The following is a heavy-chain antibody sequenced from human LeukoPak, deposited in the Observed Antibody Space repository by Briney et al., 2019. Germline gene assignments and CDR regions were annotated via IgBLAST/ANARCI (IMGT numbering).Heavy chain of an antibody. V-gene: IGHV3-15*01. Sequence: PGGSLRLSCAASGFTFRNAWVTWVRQASGKGLEWVGRIKSNTDGGTIEYAAPVKGRFTITRDDSKDTLYLQMNSLKIEDTAVYYCTKYSSPSGPWSDSWGQGTLVTVSS. CDR2: IKSNTDGGTI. CDR3: TKYSSPSGPWSDS. J-gene: IGHJ5*01. CDR1: GFTFRNAW. D-gene: IGHD6-6*01.